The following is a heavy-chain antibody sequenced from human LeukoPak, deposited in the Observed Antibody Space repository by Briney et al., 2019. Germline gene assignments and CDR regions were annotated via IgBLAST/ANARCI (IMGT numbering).Heavy chain of an antibody. CDR1: GFTFSSYA. CDR3: ANNRPVDVDY. J-gene: IGHJ4*02. CDR2: ISGSGGST. V-gene: IGHV3-23*01. D-gene: IGHD2-15*01. Sequence: GGSLRLSCAASGFTFSSYAMSWVRQAPRQGLEWVSAISGSGGSTSYADSVKGRFTISRDNSKNTLYLQMNSLRAEDTAVYYCANNRPVDVDYWGQGTLVTVSS.